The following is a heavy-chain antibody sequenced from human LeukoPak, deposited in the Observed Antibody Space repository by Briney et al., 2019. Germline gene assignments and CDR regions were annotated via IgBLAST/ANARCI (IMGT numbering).Heavy chain of an antibody. D-gene: IGHD3-16*02. J-gene: IGHJ3*01. Sequence: SETLSLTCTVSGGSISNSFYYWGWIRQPPGKGLEWIGSINYSGSTYYNPSLKSRVTISVDTSKDLFSLKLNSVTAADTAVYYCARSAEISFGGIILLDAFDLWGQGTMVTVSS. CDR2: INYSGST. CDR1: GGSISNSFYY. V-gene: IGHV4-39*07. CDR3: ARSAEISFGGIILLDAFDL.